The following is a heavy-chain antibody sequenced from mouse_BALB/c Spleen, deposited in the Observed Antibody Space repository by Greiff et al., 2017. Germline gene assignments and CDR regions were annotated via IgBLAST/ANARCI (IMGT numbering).Heavy chain of an antibody. CDR2: ISDGGSYT. V-gene: IGHV5-4*02. D-gene: IGHD5-1*01. CDR3: ARGASVPYAMDY. J-gene: IGHJ4*01. Sequence: EVQGVESGGGLVKPGGSLKLSCAASGFTFSDYYMYWVRQTPEKRLEWVATISDGGSYTYYPDSVKGRFTISRDNAKNNLHLQMSSLKSEDTAMYYCARGASVPYAMDYWGQGTSVTVSS. CDR1: GFTFSDYY.